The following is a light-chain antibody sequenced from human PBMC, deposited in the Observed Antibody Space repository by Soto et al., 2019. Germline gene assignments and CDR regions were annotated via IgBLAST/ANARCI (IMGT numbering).Light chain of an antibody. J-gene: IGKJ5*01. CDR1: QSISSS. CDR3: QQGDSFPIT. V-gene: IGKV1-12*01. Sequence: DIQMTQSPSSVSASVGDIVTITCRASQSISSSLAWYQQKPGTVPKLLIYAASSLQSGVPSRFSGSGAGTECTLSITSLQPEDLGNYYCQQGDSFPITFGQGTRLEIK. CDR2: AAS.